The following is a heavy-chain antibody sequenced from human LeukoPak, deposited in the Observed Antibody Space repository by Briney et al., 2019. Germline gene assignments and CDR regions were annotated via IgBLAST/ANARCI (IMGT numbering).Heavy chain of an antibody. Sequence: PGGSLRLSCEASGFTFSDSAMSWVRQASGRGLEWVSLISASGGNSYYADSVKGRFTVSRDSSKNTLHLQMNSLRAEDTAVYYCARSHRDFASGSGDVWGQGTLVTVSS. J-gene: IGHJ4*02. D-gene: IGHD3-10*01. CDR1: GFTFSDSA. V-gene: IGHV3-23*01. CDR2: ISASGGNS. CDR3: ARSHRDFASGSGDV.